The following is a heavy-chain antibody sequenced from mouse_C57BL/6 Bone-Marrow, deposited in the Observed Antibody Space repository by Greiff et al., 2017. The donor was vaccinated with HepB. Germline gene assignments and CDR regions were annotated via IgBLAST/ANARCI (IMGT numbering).Heavy chain of an antibody. D-gene: IGHD2-12*01. CDR1: GYTFTSYW. Sequence: QVHVKQPGAELVKPGASVKMSCKASGYTFTSYWITWVKQRPGQGLEWIGDIYPGSGSTNYNEKFKSKATLTVDTSSSTAYMQLSSLTSEDSAVYYCARSRYSLFDYWGQGTTLTVSS. J-gene: IGHJ2*01. V-gene: IGHV1-55*01. CDR2: IYPGSGST. CDR3: ARSRYSLFDY.